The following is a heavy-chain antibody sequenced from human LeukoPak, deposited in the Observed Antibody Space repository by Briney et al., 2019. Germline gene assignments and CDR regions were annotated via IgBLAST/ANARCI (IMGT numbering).Heavy chain of an antibody. V-gene: IGHV4-59*02. Sequence: SETLSLTCTVSGGSVSDYYWSWIRQSPGKGLEWIGYIYYTGTSYNPSLKSRVTISADTSKNQFSLNLSSVTAADTAVYYCARGEHSSGWYYFDYWGQGTLVTVSS. CDR3: ARGEHSSGWYYFDY. CDR1: GGSVSDYY. D-gene: IGHD6-19*01. CDR2: IYYTGT. J-gene: IGHJ4*02.